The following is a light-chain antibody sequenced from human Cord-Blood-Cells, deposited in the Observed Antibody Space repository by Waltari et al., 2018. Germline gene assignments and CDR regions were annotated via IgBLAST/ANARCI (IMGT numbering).Light chain of an antibody. J-gene: IGKJ2*01. CDR1: QSVLYSSNNKNY. CDR2: WAS. V-gene: IGKV4-1*01. CDR3: QQYYSTPPYT. Sequence: DIVMTQSPDSLAVSLGERATINCKSSQSVLYSSNNKNYLAWYQQKPGQPPKLLIYWASTRESGVPDRFSGSGSGTDFTLTISSLQAEDVAVYYCQQYYSTPPYTFVQWTKLEIK.